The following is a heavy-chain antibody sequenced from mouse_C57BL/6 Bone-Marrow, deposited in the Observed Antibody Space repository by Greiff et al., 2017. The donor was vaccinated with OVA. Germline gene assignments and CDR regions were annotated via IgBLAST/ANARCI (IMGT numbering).Heavy chain of an antibody. J-gene: IGHJ3*01. V-gene: IGHV1-9*01. Sequence: VKLMESGAELMKPGASVKISCKATGYTFSSYWIEWVKQRPGHGLEWIGEILTGSGSTTSNEKFKGEATFTAVLSSNTADLQLSSLTSEDSAVYYCARTWYGSSSFAYWGQGTLVTVSA. CDR3: ARTWYGSSSFAY. CDR2: ILTGSGST. D-gene: IGHD1-1*01. CDR1: GYTFSSYW.